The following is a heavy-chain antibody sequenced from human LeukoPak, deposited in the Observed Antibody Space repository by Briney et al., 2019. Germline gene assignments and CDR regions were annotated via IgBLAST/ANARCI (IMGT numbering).Heavy chain of an antibody. CDR2: ISSSGSTI. Sequence: PGGSLRLSCAASGFTFSSYEMNWVRQAPGKGLESVSYISSSGSTIYYADSVKGRFTISRDNAKNSLYLQMNSLRAEDTAVYYCARPPLGSHSSSGIDYWGQGTLVTVSS. CDR1: GFTFSSYE. D-gene: IGHD6-6*01. J-gene: IGHJ4*02. CDR3: ARPPLGSHSSSGIDY. V-gene: IGHV3-48*03.